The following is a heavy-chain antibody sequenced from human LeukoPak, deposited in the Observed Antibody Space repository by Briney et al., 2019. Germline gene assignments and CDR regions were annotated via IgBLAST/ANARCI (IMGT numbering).Heavy chain of an antibody. CDR1: GRSISSSRYY. V-gene: IGHV4-39*01. Sequence: SETLSLTCTVSGRSISSSRYYWGWIRQPPGKGLEWIGSVYYSGSTYYNPSLKSRVTISVDTSKNQFSLKLSSVTAADTAVYYCASLSAAEDYWGQGTLVTVSS. J-gene: IGHJ4*02. CDR3: ASLSAAEDY. D-gene: IGHD6-25*01. CDR2: VYYSGST.